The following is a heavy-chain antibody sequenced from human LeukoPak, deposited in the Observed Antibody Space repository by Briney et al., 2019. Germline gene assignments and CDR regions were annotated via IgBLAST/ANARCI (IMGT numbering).Heavy chain of an antibody. J-gene: IGHJ3*01. CDR2: INTNIGRP. CDR1: GYTFNHYA. V-gene: IGHV7-4-1*02. CDR3: AKEGESRDAFDV. Sequence: GASVKVSCKASGYTFNHYALHWVRQAPGQGLEWMGWINTNIGRPAYDQGFTGRFVFSLDTSVSTAHLWISNLKPEDTAVYYCAKEGESRDAFDVWGQGTMVIVSS.